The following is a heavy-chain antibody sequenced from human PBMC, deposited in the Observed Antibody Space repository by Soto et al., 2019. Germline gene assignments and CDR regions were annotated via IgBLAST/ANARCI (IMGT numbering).Heavy chain of an antibody. V-gene: IGHV3-11*06. CDR1: GFPFNDYY. Sequence: GSLRLSCATSGFPFNDYYMTWIRQAPGKGLEWLSHISPKSTFRNYADSVKGRFTISRDNTESSLFLQMNSLGVDDTAVYSCVRGGGGGLFEHWGQGVLVTVSS. D-gene: IGHD2-21*01. CDR2: ISPKSTFR. J-gene: IGHJ4*02. CDR3: VRGGGGGLFEH.